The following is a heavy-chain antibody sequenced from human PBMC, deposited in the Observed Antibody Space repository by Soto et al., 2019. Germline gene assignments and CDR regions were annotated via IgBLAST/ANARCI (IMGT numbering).Heavy chain of an antibody. CDR2: IIPIFGTA. CDR1: GGTFSRYA. CDR3: ARLSGPPGITIFGVVIDQDFDY. J-gene: IGHJ4*02. D-gene: IGHD3-3*01. Sequence: QVQLVQSGAEVKKPGSSVKVSCKASGGTFSRYAISWVRQAPGQGLEWMGGIIPIFGTANYAQKFQGRVTITADESTSTAYMELSSLRSEDTAVYYCARLSGPPGITIFGVVIDQDFDYWGQGTLVTVSS. V-gene: IGHV1-69*01.